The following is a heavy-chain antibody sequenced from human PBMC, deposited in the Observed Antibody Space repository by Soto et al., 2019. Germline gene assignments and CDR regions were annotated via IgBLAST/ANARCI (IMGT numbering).Heavy chain of an antibody. Sequence: QVQLVQSGAEVKKPGASVKVSCKAPRYIFTAYFMHGVRRAPGQGLEWMGWINPNNGATHYGLSFQGGVTMTRDTSISTAYMELSSLRSDDTAVYYCASHDPGARFDPWGQGTLVIVSS. V-gene: IGHV1-2*02. J-gene: IGHJ5*02. CDR2: INPNNGAT. D-gene: IGHD1-1*01. CDR1: RYIFTAYF. CDR3: ASHDPGARFDP.